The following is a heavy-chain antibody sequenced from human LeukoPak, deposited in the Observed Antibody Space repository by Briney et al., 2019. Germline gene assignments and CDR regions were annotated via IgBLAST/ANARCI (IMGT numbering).Heavy chain of an antibody. V-gene: IGHV4-59*01. CDR2: IYYSGST. D-gene: IGHD3-10*01. J-gene: IGHJ6*02. CDR1: GGSISSYY. CDR3: AREGRYYGSGSYYNGYYYGMDV. Sequence: PSETLSLTCTVSGGSISSYYWSWIRQPPGKGLEWIGYIYYSGSTNYNPSLKSRVTISVDTSKNQFSLKLSSVTAADTAVYYCAREGRYYGSGSYYNGYYYGMDVWGQGTTVTVSS.